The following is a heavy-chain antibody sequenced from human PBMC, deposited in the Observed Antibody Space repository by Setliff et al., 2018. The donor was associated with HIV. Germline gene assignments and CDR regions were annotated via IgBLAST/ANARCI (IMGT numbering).Heavy chain of an antibody. Sequence: SETLSLTCTVSGGSISSGSYYWSWIRQPAGKGLQWIGRIYTSGSTNYNPSLKSRVTISVDTSENQFSLKLNSVTAADTAVYYCARRGRDGVFIMFATGFDPWGQGALVTVSA. CDR2: IYTSGST. V-gene: IGHV4-61*02. CDR1: GGSISSGSYY. J-gene: IGHJ5*02. D-gene: IGHD2-8*01. CDR3: ARRGRDGVFIMFATGFDP.